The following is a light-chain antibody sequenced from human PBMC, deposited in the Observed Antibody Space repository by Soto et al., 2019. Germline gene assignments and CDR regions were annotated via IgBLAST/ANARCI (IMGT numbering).Light chain of an antibody. CDR1: SSDVGRYDY. CDR3: SSYTSSNTLYV. Sequence: QSALTQPASVSGSPGQSITISCTGTSSDVGRYDYVSWYQQHPGKAPKLMIYDVSNRPSGVSNRFSGSKSGNTASLTISGLQAEDEADYYCSSYTSSNTLYVFGTGTQLTVL. V-gene: IGLV2-14*03. CDR2: DVS. J-gene: IGLJ1*01.